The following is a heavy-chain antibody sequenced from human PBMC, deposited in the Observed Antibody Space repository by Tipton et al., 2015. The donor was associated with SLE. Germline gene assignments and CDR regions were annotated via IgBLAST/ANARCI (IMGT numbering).Heavy chain of an antibody. Sequence: QVQLVQSAAAVKKPGSSVKLSCKASGYTFPGYFINWVRQAPGQGLQWMGWINPHSGGANYAQKFPDRVTMARDTSISTAYMALSRLTSDDTAGYYCTRERGIGGFDLWCPGTMVTVSS. CDR1: GYTFPGYF. CDR3: TRERGIGGFDL. CDR2: INPHSGGA. J-gene: IGHJ3*01. V-gene: IGHV1-2*02. D-gene: IGHD3-16*01.